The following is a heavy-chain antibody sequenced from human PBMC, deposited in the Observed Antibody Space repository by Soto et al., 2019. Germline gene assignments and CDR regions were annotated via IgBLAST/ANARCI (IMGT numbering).Heavy chain of an antibody. V-gene: IGHV3-23*01. J-gene: IGHJ4*02. CDR3: AKSPSVAPAADY. CDR1: GFTFSSYA. CDR2: ISGSGGST. Sequence: EVQLLESGGGLVQPGGSLRLSCAASGFTFSSYAMSWVRQAPGKGLEWVSAISGSGGSTYYADSVKGRFTISRDNSKNTRYLQMNSLRAEDTAVYYCAKSPSVAPAADYWGQGTLVTVSS. D-gene: IGHD2-15*01.